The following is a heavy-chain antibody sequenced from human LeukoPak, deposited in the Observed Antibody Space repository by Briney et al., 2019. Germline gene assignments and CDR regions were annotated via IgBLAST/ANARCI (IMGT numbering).Heavy chain of an antibody. CDR2: INEHGGER. Sequence: GGSLKLSCAASGFTFSNHWMNWVRQAPGKGLEWVANINEHGGERYYVDSVKGRLTISRDNAKSSLYLQMNSLRADDTAVYYCARDSDWASDHWGQGTLVTVSS. CDR1: GFTFSNHW. CDR3: ARDSDWASDH. V-gene: IGHV3-7*01. J-gene: IGHJ5*02. D-gene: IGHD2-21*01.